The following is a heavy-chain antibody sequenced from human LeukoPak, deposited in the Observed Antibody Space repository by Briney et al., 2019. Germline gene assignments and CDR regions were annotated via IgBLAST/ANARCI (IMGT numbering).Heavy chain of an antibody. CDR2: IYYSGTI. V-gene: IGHV4-59*01. D-gene: IGHD1-26*01. J-gene: IGHJ4*02. Sequence: PSETLSLTCAVYGGSFSGYYWSWIRQPPGKGLEWIGYIYYSGTINYSPSLKSRVTISADTSKNQFSLKLSSVTAADTAVYYCARGNSGSYGQTDYWGQGTLVTVSS. CDR1: GGSFSGYY. CDR3: ARGNSGSYGQTDY.